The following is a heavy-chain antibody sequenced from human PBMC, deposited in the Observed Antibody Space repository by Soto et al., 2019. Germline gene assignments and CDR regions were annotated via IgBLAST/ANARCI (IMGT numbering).Heavy chain of an antibody. D-gene: IGHD3-3*02. J-gene: IGHJ4*02. V-gene: IGHV1-18*01. CDR2: ISVYNGDT. Sequence: QVPLVQSGAELRKPGASVKISCEASGYTLTNFGFSWVRQAPGQGLEWMGRISVYNGDTKYAQKFQGRVTMTTETSTSTAYLELRSLRSDDTAVYYCARDARYISLDYWGQGTLVTVSS. CDR1: GYTLTNFG. CDR3: ARDARYISLDY.